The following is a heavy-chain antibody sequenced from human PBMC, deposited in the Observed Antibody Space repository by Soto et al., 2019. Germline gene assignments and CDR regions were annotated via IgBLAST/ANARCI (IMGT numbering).Heavy chain of an antibody. CDR1: GFNLSRYG. D-gene: IGHD2-8*01. J-gene: IGHJ4*02. V-gene: IGHV3-30*18. CDR3: AKAVMGY. CDR2: ISYDGSNK. Sequence: PRGAPRLSRGGSGFNLSRYGLHWVRQAPGKGLEWVAVISYDGSNKYYADSVKGRFTISRDNSKNTLYLQMNSLRAEDTAVYYCAKAVMGYWGQGTLVTVSS.